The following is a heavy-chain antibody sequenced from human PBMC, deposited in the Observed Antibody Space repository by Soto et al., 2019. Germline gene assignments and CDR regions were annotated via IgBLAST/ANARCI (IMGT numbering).Heavy chain of an antibody. CDR2: IIPIFGTA. D-gene: IGHD3-10*01. CDR3: ARAENREWGSRFGELDISRYYYYGMDV. CDR1: GGTFSSYA. J-gene: IGHJ6*02. Sequence: QVQLVQSGAEVKKPGSSVKVSCKASGGTFSSYAISWVRQAPGQGLEWMGGIIPIFGTANYDQKFQGRVTINADKSTSTAYMELSSLRSEDTAVYYCARAENREWGSRFGELDISRYYYYGMDVWGQGTTVTVSS. V-gene: IGHV1-69*06.